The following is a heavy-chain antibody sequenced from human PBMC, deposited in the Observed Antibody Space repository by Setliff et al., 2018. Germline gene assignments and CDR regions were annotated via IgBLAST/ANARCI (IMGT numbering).Heavy chain of an antibody. CDR1: GNSISRYY. V-gene: IGHV4-59*01. D-gene: IGHD6-19*01. J-gene: IGHJ4*03. Sequence: SETLSLTCTVSGNSISRYYWSWIRQPPGKGLEWIGSIQNGGNTKYNPSLGSRIPMSVETSKNQFSLKLSSVTAADTAVYYCARDQYTSGWYGPPESYFDCWVPETLLVTVSS. CDR2: IQNGGNT. CDR3: ARDQYTSGWYGPPESYFDC.